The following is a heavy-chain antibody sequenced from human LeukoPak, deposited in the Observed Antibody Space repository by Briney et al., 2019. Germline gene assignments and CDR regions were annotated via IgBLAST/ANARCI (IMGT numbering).Heavy chain of an antibody. CDR1: GGSISSYY. CDR2: IYTSGST. Sequence: SETLSLTCTVSGGSISSYYWSWIRQPPGEGLEWIGYIYTSGSTNYNPSLKSRVTISVDTSKNQFSLKLSSVTAADTAVYYCARHASCSGGSCFPDYWGQGTLVTVSS. D-gene: IGHD2-15*01. CDR3: ARHASCSGGSCFPDY. V-gene: IGHV4-4*09. J-gene: IGHJ4*02.